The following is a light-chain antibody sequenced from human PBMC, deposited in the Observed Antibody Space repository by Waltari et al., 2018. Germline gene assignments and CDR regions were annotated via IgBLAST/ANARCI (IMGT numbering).Light chain of an antibody. CDR1: QTISNNY. CDR2: AAS. V-gene: IGKV3-20*01. Sequence: EIVLTQSPGTLSLSPGERAALSCRTSQTISNNYLAWYQQKPGQAPRLLIFAASYRATGIPDRFSGSGSGTDFSLTISRLEPEDFAVYYCQQYGDSTETFGQGTRVEIK. J-gene: IGKJ1*01. CDR3: QQYGDSTET.